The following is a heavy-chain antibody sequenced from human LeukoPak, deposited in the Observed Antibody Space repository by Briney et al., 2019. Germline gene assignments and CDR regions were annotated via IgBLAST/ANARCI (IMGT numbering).Heavy chain of an antibody. J-gene: IGHJ2*01. CDR3: ASFPYYDSSGYYLSVGYFDL. V-gene: IGHV4-34*01. CDR1: GGSFSGYY. D-gene: IGHD3-22*01. Sequence: PSETLSLTCAVYGGSFSGYYWSWIRQPPGKGLEWIGEINHSGSTSYNPSLKSRVTISVDKSKNQFSLKLSSVTAADTAVYYCASFPYYDSSGYYLSVGYFDLWGRGTLVTVSS. CDR2: INHSGST.